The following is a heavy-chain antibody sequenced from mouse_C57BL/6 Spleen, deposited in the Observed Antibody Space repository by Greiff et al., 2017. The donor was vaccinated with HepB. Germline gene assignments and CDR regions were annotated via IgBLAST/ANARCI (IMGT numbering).Heavy chain of an antibody. Sequence: QVQLQQSGAELARPGASVKMSCKASGYTFTSYTMHWVKQRPGQGLEWIGYLNPSSGYTKYNQKFKDKATLTADKSSSTAYMQLSSLTAEDSAVYYCARREYYGSNGFAYWGKGTLVTVAA. CDR2: LNPSSGYT. V-gene: IGHV1-4*01. CDR1: GYTFTSYT. D-gene: IGHD1-1*01. J-gene: IGHJ3*01. CDR3: ARREYYGSNGFAY.